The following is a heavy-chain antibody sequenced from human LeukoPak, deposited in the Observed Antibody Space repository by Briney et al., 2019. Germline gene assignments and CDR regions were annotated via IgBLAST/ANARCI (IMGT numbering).Heavy chain of an antibody. J-gene: IGHJ3*02. D-gene: IGHD4-17*01. CDR2: INPSGGST. CDR3: ARDGDYDAFDI. Sequence: ASVNVSCKASGYTFTSYYMHWVRQAPGQGLEWMGIINPSGGSTSYAQKFQGRVTMTRDMSASTVYMELSSLRSEDTAVYYCARDGDYDAFDIWGQGTMVTVSS. V-gene: IGHV1-46*01. CDR1: GYTFTSYY.